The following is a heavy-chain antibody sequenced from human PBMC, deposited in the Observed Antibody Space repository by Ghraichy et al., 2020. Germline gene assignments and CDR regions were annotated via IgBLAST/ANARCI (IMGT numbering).Heavy chain of an antibody. D-gene: IGHD6-19*01. CDR3: ARLPGYSSGWHYYFDY. V-gene: IGHV4-39*01. Sequence: SETLSLTCTVSGGSISSSSYYWGWIRQPPGKGLEWVGSIYYSGRTYYNPSLKSRVTISVDTSKNQFSLKLSSVTAADTAVYYCARLPGYSSGWHYYFDYWGQGTLVTVSS. CDR2: IYYSGRT. J-gene: IGHJ4*02. CDR1: GGSISSSSYY.